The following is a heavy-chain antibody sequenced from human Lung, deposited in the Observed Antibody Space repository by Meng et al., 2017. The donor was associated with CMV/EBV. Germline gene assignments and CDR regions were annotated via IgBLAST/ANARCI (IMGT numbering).Heavy chain of an antibody. D-gene: IGHD2-2*01. CDR3: AVYCGTTSCYDGYGMDV. V-gene: IGHV1-69*10. CDR2: IIPIFAIA. Sequence: SVXVSCKASRNTFSSYTLTWVRQAPGQGLEWMGGIIPIFAIANYAQSFRGRVTITADTSTSTGYMELSGLRSEDTAVYYCAVYCGTTSCYDGYGMDVWGQGTTVNGAS. CDR1: RNTFSSYT. J-gene: IGHJ6*02.